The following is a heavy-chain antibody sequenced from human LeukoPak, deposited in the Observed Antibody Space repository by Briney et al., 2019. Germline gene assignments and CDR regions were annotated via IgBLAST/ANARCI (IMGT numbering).Heavy chain of an antibody. CDR1: GFTFTDYS. CDR2: MNSDGSHI. Sequence: GGSLRLSCAASGFTFTDYSMNWVRQAPGKGLEWVSSMNSDGSHIYHAGSVEGRFTISRNNARNSLYLQMNGLRDEDTAVYYCARGSFGVFDYWGQGILVTVSS. CDR3: ARGSFGVFDY. J-gene: IGHJ4*02. D-gene: IGHD3-10*01. V-gene: IGHV3-48*02.